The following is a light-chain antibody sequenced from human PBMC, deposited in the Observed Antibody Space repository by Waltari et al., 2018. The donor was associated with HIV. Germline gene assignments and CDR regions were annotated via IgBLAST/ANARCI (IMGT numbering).Light chain of an antibody. CDR3: QQSYSLPQT. CDR2: GAT. Sequence: DIQMTQSPSSLSASVGDRVTITCRASHGIGNNLNWYHHKPGKAPRLLIFGATSLQGGVPSRFSGSGSGTEFTLTVCSLQPEDFATYYCQQSYSLPQTFGQGTNVEIK. J-gene: IGKJ1*01. CDR1: HGIGNN. V-gene: IGKV1-39*01.